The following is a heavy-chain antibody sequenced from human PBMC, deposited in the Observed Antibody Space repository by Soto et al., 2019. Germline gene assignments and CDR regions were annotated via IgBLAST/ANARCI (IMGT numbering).Heavy chain of an antibody. CDR1: GLTDYTYT. V-gene: IGHV3-15*01. CDR2: IKSQIDGGTT. Sequence: PGGSTRLSCAASGLTDYTYTMHWVRQEPGKGLEWVGRIKSQIDGGTTDYAAPVKGRFTISRDDSKTTLYLQMASLKTEDTAFYYCTTEGYTYGPHDYWGQGTLVTVSS. D-gene: IGHD5-18*01. J-gene: IGHJ4*02. CDR3: TTEGYTYGPHDY.